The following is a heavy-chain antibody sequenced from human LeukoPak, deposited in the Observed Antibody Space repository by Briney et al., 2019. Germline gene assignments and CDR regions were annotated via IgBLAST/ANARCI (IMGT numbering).Heavy chain of an antibody. CDR3: AREEMTTVTSDY. J-gene: IGHJ4*02. CDR2: ISSSSSYI. V-gene: IGHV3-11*06. Sequence: GGSLRLSCAAYGFTFSDYYMSWIRQAPGKGLEWVSSISSSSSYIYYADSVKGRFTISRDNAKNSLYLQMNSLRAEDTAVYYCAREEMTTVTSDYWGQGTLVTVSS. CDR1: GFTFSDYY. D-gene: IGHD4-17*01.